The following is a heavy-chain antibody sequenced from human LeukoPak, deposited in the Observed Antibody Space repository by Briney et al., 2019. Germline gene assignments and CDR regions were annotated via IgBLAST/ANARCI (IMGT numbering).Heavy chain of an antibody. CDR3: ARGQVEWLRFGIYGP. CDR1: GGSFSGYY. J-gene: IGHJ5*02. D-gene: IGHD5-12*01. Sequence: PSETLSLACAVYGGSFSGYYWSWIRQPPGKGLEWLGEINHSGSTNYNPSLKSRVTISVDTSKNQFSLKLSSVTAADTAVYYCARGQVEWLRFGIYGPWGQGTLVTVSS. CDR2: INHSGST. V-gene: IGHV4-34*01.